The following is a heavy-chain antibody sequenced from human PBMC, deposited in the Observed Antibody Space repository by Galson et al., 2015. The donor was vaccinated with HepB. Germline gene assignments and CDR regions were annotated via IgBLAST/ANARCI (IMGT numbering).Heavy chain of an antibody. D-gene: IGHD6-19*01. CDR1: GFTFRSYS. CDR3: ARERGAGWYEGNDY. CDR2: ISHDGRNT. J-gene: IGHJ4*02. Sequence: SLRLSCAASGFTFRSYSIHWVREAPGKGLEWVAIISHDGRNTYYAYSVKGRFTISRDNSRNTLYPQMNGLRSDDTAVYYCARERGAGWYEGNDYWGQGTLVVVSS. V-gene: IGHV3-30*04.